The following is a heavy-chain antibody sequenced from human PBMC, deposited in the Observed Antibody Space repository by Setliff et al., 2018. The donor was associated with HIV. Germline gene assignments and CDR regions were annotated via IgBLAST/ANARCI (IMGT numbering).Heavy chain of an antibody. CDR2: ISAYNGNT. CDR3: AKQGYSDSLYAFDV. CDR1: GYTFSTYG. Sequence: VASVKVSCKASGYTFSTYGISWVRQAPGQGLEWMGWISAYNGNTNYAQKLQGRVTVTTDTSTSTAYMELRSLRSDDTAVYYCAKQGYSDSLYAFDVWGQGTMVTVSS. D-gene: IGHD1-26*01. V-gene: IGHV1-18*01. J-gene: IGHJ3*01.